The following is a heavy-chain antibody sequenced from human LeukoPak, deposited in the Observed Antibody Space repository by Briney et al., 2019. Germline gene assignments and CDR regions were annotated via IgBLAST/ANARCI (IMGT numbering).Heavy chain of an antibody. CDR3: ARGTNFEYSSSSRWFDP. D-gene: IGHD6-6*01. Sequence: SETLSLTCTVSGGSMSNYYWSWIRQPPGKGLEWIGYIFYSGNTNYNPSLKSRVTMSVDTSKNQFSLKLSSVTAADTAVYYCARGTNFEYSSSSRWFDPWGQGTLVTVSS. V-gene: IGHV4-59*12. CDR2: IFYSGNT. CDR1: GGSMSNYY. J-gene: IGHJ5*02.